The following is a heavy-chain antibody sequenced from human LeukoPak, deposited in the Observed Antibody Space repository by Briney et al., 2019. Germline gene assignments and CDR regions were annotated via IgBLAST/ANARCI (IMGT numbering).Heavy chain of an antibody. CDR1: GFTFSSYS. D-gene: IGHD6-13*01. V-gene: IGHV3-21*01. CDR2: ISSSSSYI. J-gene: IGHJ5*02. CDR3: ARDLNARRPVPIAAAGLDH. Sequence: PGGSLRLSCAASGFTFSSYSMNWVRQAPGKGLEWVSSISSSSSYIYYADSVKGRFTISRDNAKNSLYLQMNSLRAEDTAVYYCARDLNARRPVPIAAAGLDHWGQGTLVTVSS.